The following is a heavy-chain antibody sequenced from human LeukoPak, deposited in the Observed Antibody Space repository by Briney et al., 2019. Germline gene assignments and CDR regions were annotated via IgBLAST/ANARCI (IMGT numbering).Heavy chain of an antibody. CDR3: ARDSPTTFPFDY. D-gene: IGHD1-7*01. V-gene: IGHV3-74*01. CDR1: GFTFSSYW. Sequence: GGSLRLSCAASGFTFSSYWMHWVRQAPGKGLVWVSRINSDGSSTSYADSVKGRFTISRDNAKNTLYLQMNSLRAEDTAVYCCARDSPTTFPFDYWGQGTLVTVSS. CDR2: INSDGSST. J-gene: IGHJ4*02.